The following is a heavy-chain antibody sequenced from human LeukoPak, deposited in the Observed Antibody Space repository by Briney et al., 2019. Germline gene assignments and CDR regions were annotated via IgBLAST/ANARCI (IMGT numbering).Heavy chain of an antibody. Sequence: GGSLRLSCAASGFTFSSYAMHWVRQAPGKGLEWVAVISYDGSNKYYADSVKGRFTISRDNSKNTLFLQMNSLKTDDTAVYYCAREAPTSMVIDETFDYWGWDPWSPSPQ. CDR2: ISYDGSNK. V-gene: IGHV3-30-3*01. CDR1: GFTFSSYA. CDR3: AREAPTSMVIDETFDY. D-gene: IGHD3-22*01. J-gene: IGHJ4*02.